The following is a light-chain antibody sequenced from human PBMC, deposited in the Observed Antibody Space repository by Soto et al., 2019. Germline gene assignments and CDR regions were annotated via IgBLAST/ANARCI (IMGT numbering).Light chain of an antibody. Sequence: QPVLTQSPSASASLGASVKLTCTLSSGHSSYAIAWHQQQPEKGPRYLMNLNNDGSHTKGDGIPDRFSGSSSGAERYLTISSLQSEDEADYYCQTLDTGIRVFGGGTKLTVL. J-gene: IGLJ3*02. V-gene: IGLV4-69*01. CDR3: QTLDTGIRV. CDR2: LNNDGSH. CDR1: SGHSSYA.